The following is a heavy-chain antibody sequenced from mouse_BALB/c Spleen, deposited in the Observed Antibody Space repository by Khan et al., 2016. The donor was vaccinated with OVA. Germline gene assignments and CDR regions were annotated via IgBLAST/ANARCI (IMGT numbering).Heavy chain of an antibody. J-gene: IGHJ3*01. D-gene: IGHD1-3*01. CDR3: EGRGLNGILDY. Sequence: QVQLQQSGPELAKPGASVKMSCKASGYTFTTYWMHWVKQRPGQGLEWIGYIDPSTGLTEYNQKLKDKATLTTDKSSTTAYMQLSRLTSEDSAVFYCEGRGLNGILDYWGQGTLVTVSA. V-gene: IGHV1-7*01. CDR2: IDPSTGLT. CDR1: GYTFTTYW.